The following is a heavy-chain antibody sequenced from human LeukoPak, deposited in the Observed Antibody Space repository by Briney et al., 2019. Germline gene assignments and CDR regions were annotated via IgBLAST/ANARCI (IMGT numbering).Heavy chain of an antibody. CDR3: ATYLSSSSSLFDY. D-gene: IGHD6-6*01. Sequence: ASVKVSCKVSGYTLSEVSMHWVRQPPGKGLEWMGGFGPENGEAVYAQKFQGRVTMTEDTSTDTATMDLSSLRSEDTAVYFCATYLSSSSSLFDYWGRGTLITVSS. V-gene: IGHV1-24*01. CDR1: GYTLSEVS. CDR2: FGPENGEA. J-gene: IGHJ4*02.